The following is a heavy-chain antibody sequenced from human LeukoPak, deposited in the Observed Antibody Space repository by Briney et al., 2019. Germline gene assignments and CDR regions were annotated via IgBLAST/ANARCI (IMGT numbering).Heavy chain of an antibody. V-gene: IGHV1-2*06. CDR2: INPNSGGA. CDR1: GYTFTGYY. J-gene: IGHJ4*02. D-gene: IGHD4-17*01. Sequence: GASVKVSCKASGYTFTGYYMHWVRQAPGQGLEWMGRINPNSGGANYAQQFQGRVTMTRDTSISIAYMEVVRLTSDDTAVYYCARGSGYGDSPGLDWGQGTLVTVSS. CDR3: ARGSGYGDSPGLD.